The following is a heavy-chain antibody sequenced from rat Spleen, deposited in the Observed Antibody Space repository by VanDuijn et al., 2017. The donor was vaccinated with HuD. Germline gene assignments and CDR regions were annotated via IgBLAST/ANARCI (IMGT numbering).Heavy chain of an antibody. D-gene: IGHD1-2*01. CDR2: ISYDGGIT. V-gene: IGHV5-7*01. Sequence: EVQLVESGGGLVQPGRSLKLSCAASRFTFSNYDMAWVRQAPKKGLEWVAYISYDGGITYYRDSVKGRFTISRDNAENTVYLQMNGLRSEDTATYYGASPFITIAAIFAYWGQGVMVTVSS. CDR3: ASPFITIAAIFAY. CDR1: RFTFSNYD. J-gene: IGHJ2*01.